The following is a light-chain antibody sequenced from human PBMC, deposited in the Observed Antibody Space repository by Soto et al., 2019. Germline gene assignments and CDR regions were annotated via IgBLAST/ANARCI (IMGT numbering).Light chain of an antibody. Sequence: DIQMTQSPSTLSASVGDRVTLTCRASQSISTWLAWYQQKPGKAPKLLIYKASGLESGVPSRFSGSGSGTAFTLTISSLQPDDFATYYCQQYNSYSGTFGQGTKVDI. CDR2: KAS. J-gene: IGKJ1*01. V-gene: IGKV1-5*03. CDR3: QQYNSYSGT. CDR1: QSISTW.